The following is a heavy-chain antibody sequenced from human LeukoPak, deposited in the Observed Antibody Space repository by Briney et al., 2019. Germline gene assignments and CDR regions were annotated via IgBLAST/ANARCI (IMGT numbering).Heavy chain of an antibody. V-gene: IGHV4-59*08. CDR2: IYYSRST. J-gene: IGHJ4*02. CDR1: GGSISSYY. CDR3: ARQGGLWFGELSLVN. D-gene: IGHD3-10*01. Sequence: SETLSLTCTVSGGSISSYYWSWIRQPPGKGLEWIGYIYYSRSTNYNPSLKSRVTISVDTSKNQFSLKLSSVTAADTAVYYCARQGGLWFGELSLVNWGQGTLVTVSS.